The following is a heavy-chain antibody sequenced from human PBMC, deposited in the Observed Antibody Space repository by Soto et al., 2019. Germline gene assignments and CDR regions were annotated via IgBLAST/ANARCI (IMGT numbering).Heavy chain of an antibody. V-gene: IGHV1-3*01. CDR1: GYTFTSYA. Sequence: QVQLVQSGAEVKKPGASVKVSCKASGYTFTSYAMHWVRQAPGQRLEWMGWINAGNGNTKYSQKLQGRVTITRDTSASKAHMELSSLRSEDTALYYCARVTGYYAPDYWGQGTLVTVSS. CDR3: ARVTGYYAPDY. D-gene: IGHD3-9*01. CDR2: INAGNGNT. J-gene: IGHJ4*02.